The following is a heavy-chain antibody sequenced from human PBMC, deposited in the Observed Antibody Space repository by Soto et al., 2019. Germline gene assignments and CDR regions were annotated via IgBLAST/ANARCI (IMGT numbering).Heavy chain of an antibody. CDR2: INPSSGGT. V-gene: IGHV1-2*02. CDR1: GYTFTHYY. J-gene: IGHJ4*02. CDR3: ARQFNSGFSD. Sequence: QVQLVQSGAVVKKPGVSMKVSCKASGYTFTHYYLHWVRQAPGQGLEWVGWINPSSGGTEFAQKFQGRVTMTTDTSITTAYMELKNLRPDDTAVYYCARQFNSGFSDWGQGALVTVSS. D-gene: IGHD5-12*01.